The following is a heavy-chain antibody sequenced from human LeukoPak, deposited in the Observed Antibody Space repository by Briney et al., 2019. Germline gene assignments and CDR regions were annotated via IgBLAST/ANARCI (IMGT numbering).Heavy chain of an antibody. CDR3: ARDRKASVNSDWFDP. CDR2: ISSSGINI. D-gene: IGHD4-23*01. V-gene: IGHV3-11*01. Sequence: GGTLRLSCAASGFTFSDYYMSWIRQAPGKGLECVSSISSSGINIYYADSVKGRFPISRDNAKNSVYLQMNSLRVEDTAVYYCARDRKASVNSDWFDPWGQGTLVTVST. J-gene: IGHJ5*02. CDR1: GFTFSDYY.